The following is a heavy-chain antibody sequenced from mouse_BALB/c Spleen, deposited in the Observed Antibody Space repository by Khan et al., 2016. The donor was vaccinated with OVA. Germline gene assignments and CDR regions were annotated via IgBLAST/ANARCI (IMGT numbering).Heavy chain of an antibody. V-gene: IGHV2-9*02. CDR2: LWVCGCT. CDR1: GFLLPSYC. D-gene: IGHD2-14*01. J-gene: IGHJ2*01. Sequence: VQLQESGPGLVAASQSLSISSTGTGFLLPSYCVHCARPPSGNGLEWLGVLWVCGCTISNSALMSILSISKDNSKSQVFLKMSSLQTDDTSMYYNPRREGIWGQGTTLTVSS. CDR3: PRREGI.